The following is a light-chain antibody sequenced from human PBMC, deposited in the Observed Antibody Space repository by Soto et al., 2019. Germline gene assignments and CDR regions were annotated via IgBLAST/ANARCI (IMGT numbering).Light chain of an antibody. Sequence: QSALTQPSSVSGSPGQSVTISCTGTSSDVGRYDYVSWYQQHPGKAPKLIIYDVTERPAGVPDRFSGSKSGNTASLTISGLQAEDEADYSCCSFAGSFSYVFGGGTQLTVL. V-gene: IGLV2-11*01. CDR3: CSFAGSFSYV. CDR1: SSDVGRYDY. CDR2: DVT. J-gene: IGLJ7*01.